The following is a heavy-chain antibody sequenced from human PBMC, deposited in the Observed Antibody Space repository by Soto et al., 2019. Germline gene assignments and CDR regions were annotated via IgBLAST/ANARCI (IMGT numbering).Heavy chain of an antibody. J-gene: IGHJ4*02. Sequence: EVQLLESGGGLVQPGGSLRLSCAASGFTFSSYAMSWVRQAPGKGLEWVSAISGSGGSTYYADSVKGLFTISRDNSKNTLYLQMNSLRAEDTAVYYCAKHPAVTDYFDYWGQGTLVTVSS. D-gene: IGHD4-17*01. CDR3: AKHPAVTDYFDY. CDR1: GFTFSSYA. CDR2: ISGSGGST. V-gene: IGHV3-23*01.